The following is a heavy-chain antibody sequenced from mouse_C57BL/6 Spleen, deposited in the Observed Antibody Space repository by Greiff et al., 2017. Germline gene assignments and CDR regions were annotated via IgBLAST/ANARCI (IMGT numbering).Heavy chain of an antibody. Sequence: QVQLQQPGAELVRPGTSVKVSCKASGYAFTNYLIAWVKQRPGQGLEWIGVINPGSGGTNYNEKFKGKATLTADKSSSTAYMQLSSLTSEDSAVYFCARYGYYGSSEEGNAMDYWGQGTSVTVSS. J-gene: IGHJ4*01. CDR1: GYAFTNYL. CDR2: INPGSGGT. CDR3: ARYGYYGSSEEGNAMDY. D-gene: IGHD1-1*01. V-gene: IGHV1-54*01.